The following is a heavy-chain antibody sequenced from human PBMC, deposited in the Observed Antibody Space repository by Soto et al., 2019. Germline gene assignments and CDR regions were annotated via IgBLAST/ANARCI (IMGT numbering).Heavy chain of an antibody. CDR1: GGSITSSGYY. V-gene: IGHV4-31*03. Sequence: QVQLQESGPGLVKPSQTLSLTCTVSGGSITSSGYYWGWIRQHPGVGLEWIGLTSNSGSTSYNPSIQSRVTISVDPASNQFSLNPKPVIAAGTAVYYCARGGGSTKVDYWGQGTLVTVSP. CDR2: TSNSGST. D-gene: IGHD2-2*01. J-gene: IGHJ4*02. CDR3: ARGGGSTKVDY.